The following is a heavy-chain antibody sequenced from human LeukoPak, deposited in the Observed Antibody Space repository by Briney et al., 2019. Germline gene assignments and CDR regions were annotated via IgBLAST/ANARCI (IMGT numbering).Heavy chain of an antibody. CDR1: GYTFTSYG. Sequence: ASVKVFCKASGYTFTSYGISWVRQAPGQGLEWMGWISAYNGNTNYAQKLQGRVTMTTDTSTSTAYMELRSLRSDDTAVYYCARDLTVTIHHYYYYMDVWGKGTTVTVSS. D-gene: IGHD4-11*01. J-gene: IGHJ6*03. CDR3: ARDLTVTIHHYYYYMDV. CDR2: ISAYNGNT. V-gene: IGHV1-18*01.